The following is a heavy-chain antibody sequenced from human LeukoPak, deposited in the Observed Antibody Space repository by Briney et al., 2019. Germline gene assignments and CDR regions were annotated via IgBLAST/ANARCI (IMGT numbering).Heavy chain of an antibody. V-gene: IGHV1-18*01. Sequence: ASVKGSCKASGYTFTSYGISWVRQAPGQGLEWMGWISAYNGNTNYAQKLQGRVTMTTDTSTSTAYMELRSLRSDDTAVYYCARDFAVVVDLGYWGQGTLVTVSS. J-gene: IGHJ4*02. CDR3: ARDFAVVVDLGY. D-gene: IGHD2-15*01. CDR2: ISAYNGNT. CDR1: GYTFTSYG.